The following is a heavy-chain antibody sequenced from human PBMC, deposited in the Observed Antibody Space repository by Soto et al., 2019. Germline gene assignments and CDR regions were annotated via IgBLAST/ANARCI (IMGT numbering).Heavy chain of an antibody. J-gene: IGHJ4*02. D-gene: IGHD2-15*01. Sequence: PGGSLRLSCAAPGFTFRSNAMNWVRKATGTGLEWVSTISGSSGSTYYADSVKGRFTISRDNSKNTLYLQMNSLRAEDTAVYYCAKDRDCSGGSCYYNYWGQGT. V-gene: IGHV3-23*01. CDR1: GFTFRSNA. CDR2: ISGSSGST. CDR3: AKDRDCSGGSCYYNY.